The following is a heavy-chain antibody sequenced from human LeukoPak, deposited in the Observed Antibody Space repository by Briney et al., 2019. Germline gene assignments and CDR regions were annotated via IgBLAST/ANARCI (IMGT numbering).Heavy chain of an antibody. V-gene: IGHV1-2*06. J-gene: IGHJ4*02. CDR1: GYTFTGYY. CDR2: INPNSGGT. D-gene: IGHD6-13*01. CDR3: AGAGSSSWYSFDY. Sequence: ASVKVSCKASGYTFTGYYMHWERHAPGQALEWMGQINPNSGGTNYAQMFLGRVTMTRETSISTAYMEVSRLGSDDTAVYYCAGAGSSSWYSFDYWGQGTLVTVSS.